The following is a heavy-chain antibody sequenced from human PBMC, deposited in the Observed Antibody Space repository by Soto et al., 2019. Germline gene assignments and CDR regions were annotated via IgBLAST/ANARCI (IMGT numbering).Heavy chain of an antibody. D-gene: IGHD2-15*01. V-gene: IGHV3-21*01. Sequence: LRLSCAASGFTFSSYSMNWVRQAPGKGLEWVSSISSSSSYIYYADSVKGRFTISRDNAKNSLYLQMNSLRAEDTAVYYCATGGGSYLVDYWGQETLLTTSS. CDR2: ISSSSSYI. CDR3: ATGGGSYLVDY. J-gene: IGHJ4*01. CDR1: GFTFSSYS.